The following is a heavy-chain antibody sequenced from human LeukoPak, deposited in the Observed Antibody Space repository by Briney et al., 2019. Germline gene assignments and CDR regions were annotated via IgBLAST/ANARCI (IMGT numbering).Heavy chain of an antibody. J-gene: IGHJ4*02. Sequence: GESLKISCKGSGYSFTSYWIGWVRQMPGKGLEWMGIIHPGDSDTRYSPSFQGQVTISADKSISTAYLQWSSLKASDTAMYYCARHSSYYYGSGSYSTYYFDYWGQGTLVTVSS. CDR1: GYSFTSYW. CDR2: IHPGDSDT. CDR3: ARHSSYYYGSGSYSTYYFDY. V-gene: IGHV5-51*01. D-gene: IGHD3-10*01.